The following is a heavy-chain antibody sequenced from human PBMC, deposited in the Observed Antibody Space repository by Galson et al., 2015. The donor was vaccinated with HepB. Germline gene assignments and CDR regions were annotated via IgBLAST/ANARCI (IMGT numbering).Heavy chain of an antibody. CDR2: INRDGSEK. Sequence: SLRLSCAASGFTFSRYWMSWVRQAPGKGLEWVAHINRDGSEKFYVDSVRSRFTISRDNAKKSLYLQMNSLRPEDTGVYYCARDATSPPPDYWGQGTLVTVSS. J-gene: IGHJ4*02. CDR1: GFTFSRYW. CDR3: ARDATSPPPDY. V-gene: IGHV3-7*05.